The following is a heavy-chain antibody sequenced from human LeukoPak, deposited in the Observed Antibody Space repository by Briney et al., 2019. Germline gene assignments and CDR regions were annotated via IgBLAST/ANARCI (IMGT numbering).Heavy chain of an antibody. D-gene: IGHD6-6*01. J-gene: IGHJ4*02. Sequence: SETLSLTCAVYGGSFSGYYWSWIRQPPGKGLEWIGEINHSGSTNYNPSLKRRVTISVDTSKNQFSLKLSSVTAADTAVYYCARVHRIAARSRYYFDYWGQGTLVTVSS. V-gene: IGHV4-34*01. CDR3: ARVHRIAARSRYYFDY. CDR1: GGSFSGYY. CDR2: INHSGST.